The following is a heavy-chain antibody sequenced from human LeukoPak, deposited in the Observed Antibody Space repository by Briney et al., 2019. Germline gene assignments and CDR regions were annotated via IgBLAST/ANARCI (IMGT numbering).Heavy chain of an antibody. D-gene: IGHD3-16*02. CDR1: GFTFSSYA. CDR3: AKALTFGGVIVPETDY. Sequence: GGSLRLSCAASGFTFSSYAMSWVRQAPGKGLEWVSAISGSGGSTYYADSVEGRFTISRDNSKNTLYLQMNSLRAEDTAVYYCAKALTFGGVIVPETDYWGQGTLVTVSS. V-gene: IGHV3-23*01. J-gene: IGHJ4*02. CDR2: ISGSGGST.